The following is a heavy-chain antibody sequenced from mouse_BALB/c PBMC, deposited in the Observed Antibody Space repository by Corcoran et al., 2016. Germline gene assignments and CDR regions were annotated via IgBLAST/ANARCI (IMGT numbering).Heavy chain of an antibody. V-gene: IGHV1S136*01. CDR2: INPYNDGT. CDR1: GSTFTSYV. CDR3: ARLYPGIAMDY. J-gene: IGHJ4*01. Sequence: EVQLQQSGPELVKPGASVKMSCKASGSTFTSYVMHWVKQKPGQGLGWIGYINPYNDGTKYNEKFKGKATLTSDKSSSTAYMELSSLTSEDSAVYYCARLYPGIAMDYWGQGTSVTVSS.